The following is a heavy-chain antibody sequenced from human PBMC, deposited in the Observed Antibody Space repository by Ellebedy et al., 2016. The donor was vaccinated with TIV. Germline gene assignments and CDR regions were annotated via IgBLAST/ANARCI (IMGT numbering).Heavy chain of an antibody. CDR2: ISGSGGNT. CDR1: GFKFSNFA. Sequence: PGGSLRLSCAASGFKFSNFAMTWVRQAPGKGLEWVSSISGSGGNTYYADSVKGRFTISRDNSENTIYLQINSLRAEDTAVYYCARLGESFGFDSWGQGALVTVSS. CDR3: ARLGESFGFDS. J-gene: IGHJ4*02. V-gene: IGHV3-23*01. D-gene: IGHD1-26*01.